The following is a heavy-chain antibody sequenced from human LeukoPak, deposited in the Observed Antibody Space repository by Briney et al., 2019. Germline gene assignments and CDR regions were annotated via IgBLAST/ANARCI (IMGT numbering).Heavy chain of an antibody. CDR3: ARDTNLQYGDY. Sequence: ASVKVSCKASGYTLTGNSMHWVRQAPGQGLEWMGWINGKSGDTKYAKKFQGRVTMTRDTSISTAYMELSRLRSDDTAVYYCARDTNLQYGDYWGQGTLVTVSS. CDR2: INGKSGDT. V-gene: IGHV1-2*02. CDR1: GYTLTGNS. D-gene: IGHD4-11*01. J-gene: IGHJ4*02.